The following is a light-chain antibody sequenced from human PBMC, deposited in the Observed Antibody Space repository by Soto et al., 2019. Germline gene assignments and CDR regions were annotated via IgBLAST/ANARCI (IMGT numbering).Light chain of an antibody. V-gene: IGKV3-20*01. CDR1: QSVSSSY. Sequence: EIVLTQSPGTLSLSPGERATLSCRASQSVSSSYLAWYQQKPGQAPRLLIYAASSRATGIPDRFSGSGSGTDFTLTISRMEPEDFAVYDCQQYGSSPPPITFGQGTRVEIK. CDR2: AAS. J-gene: IGKJ5*01. CDR3: QQYGSSPPPIT.